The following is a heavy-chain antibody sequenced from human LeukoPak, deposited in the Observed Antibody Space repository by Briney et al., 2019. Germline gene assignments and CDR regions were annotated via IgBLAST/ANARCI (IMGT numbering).Heavy chain of an antibody. V-gene: IGHV4-59*01. Sequence: KPSETLSLTCTVSGGSISGFFWTWIRQSPGKGLEYIGYIYYSGTTDYNPTLKSRVSMSVDTSKNRFFLNLTPVTAADTAIYYCARVGYGSGSWGWFDPWGQGTLVTVSS. CDR1: GGSISGFF. CDR3: ARVGYGSGSWGWFDP. J-gene: IGHJ5*02. D-gene: IGHD3-10*01. CDR2: IYYSGTT.